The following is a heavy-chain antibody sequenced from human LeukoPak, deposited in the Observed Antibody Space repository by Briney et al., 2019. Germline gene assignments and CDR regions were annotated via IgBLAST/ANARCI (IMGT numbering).Heavy chain of an antibody. J-gene: IGHJ4*02. CDR3: ARGLGGWYQAYYFDY. Sequence: SQTLSLTCAISGDSVSSNSAAWNWLRQSPSRGLEWLGSTYYRSKWYNDYAVSVKSLITINPDTSKNQFSLQLNSVTPEDTAVYYCARGLGGWYQAYYFDYWGQGPLVTVSS. CDR1: GDSVSSNSAA. CDR2: TYYRSKWYN. D-gene: IGHD6-19*01. V-gene: IGHV6-1*01.